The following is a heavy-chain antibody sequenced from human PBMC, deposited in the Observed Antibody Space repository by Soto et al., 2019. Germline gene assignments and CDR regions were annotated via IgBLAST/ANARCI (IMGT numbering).Heavy chain of an antibody. Sequence: QVQRVQSGAEVKKPGSSVKVSCKASGGTFSSYAISWVRQAPGQGLEWMGGIIPIFGTANYAQKFQGRVTITADESTSTAYMELSSPRPEDTAVYYCARDWGGYSYGPNWFAPWGQGTLVTVSS. J-gene: IGHJ5*02. D-gene: IGHD5-18*01. V-gene: IGHV1-69*01. CDR2: IIPIFGTA. CDR3: ARDWGGYSYGPNWFAP. CDR1: GGTFSSYA.